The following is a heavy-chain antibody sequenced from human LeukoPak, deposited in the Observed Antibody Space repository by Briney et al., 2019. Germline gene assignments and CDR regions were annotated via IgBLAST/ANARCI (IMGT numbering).Heavy chain of an antibody. V-gene: IGHV1-18*01. CDR3: ARDSLYGVVDY. CDR2: ISTYNGNT. Sequence: ASVKVSCKASGYIFTSYSISWVRQAPGQGLEWMGWISTYNGNTNYAQKLQGRVTMTTDTSTSTAYMELRSLRSEDTAVYYCARDSLYGVVDYWGQGTLVTVSS. J-gene: IGHJ4*02. CDR1: GYIFTSYS. D-gene: IGHD4-17*01.